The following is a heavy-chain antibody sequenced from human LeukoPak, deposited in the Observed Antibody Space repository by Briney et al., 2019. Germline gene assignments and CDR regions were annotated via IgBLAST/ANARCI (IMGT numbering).Heavy chain of an antibody. CDR2: IYYSGST. CDR1: GGSISSYY. V-gene: IGHV4-59*01. J-gene: IGHJ4*02. Sequence: SETLSLTCTVPGGSISSYYWSWIRQPPGKGLEWIGYIYYSGSTNYNPSLKSRVTISVDTSKNQFSLKLSSVTAADTAVYYCARGSVIVDYWGQGTLVTVSS. D-gene: IGHD4-11*01. CDR3: ARGSVIVDY.